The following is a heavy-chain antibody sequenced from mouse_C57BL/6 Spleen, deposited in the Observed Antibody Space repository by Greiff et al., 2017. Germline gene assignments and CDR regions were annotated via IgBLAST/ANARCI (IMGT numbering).Heavy chain of an antibody. CDR2: ISYDGSN. V-gene: IGHV3-6*01. J-gene: IGHJ2*01. CDR1: GYSITSGYY. Sequence: EVKLQESGPGLVKPSQSLSLTCSVTGYSITSGYYWNWIRQFPGNKLEWMGYISYDGSNNYNPSLKNRISITRDTSKNQFFLKLNSVTTEDTATYYCARNELDYWGQGTTLTVSS. CDR3: ARNELDY.